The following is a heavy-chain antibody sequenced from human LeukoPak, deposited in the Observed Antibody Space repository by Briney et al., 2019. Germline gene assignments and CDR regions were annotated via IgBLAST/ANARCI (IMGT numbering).Heavy chain of an antibody. D-gene: IGHD2-15*01. Sequence: PSETLSLTCTVSGGSISSSSYYWGWIRQPPGKGLEWIGSIYYTGSTYYNPSLKSRVTISVDTSKNQFSLKLNSVTAADTAVYYCARRIKMDVWGKGTTVTVSS. CDR3: ARRIKMDV. V-gene: IGHV4-39*01. CDR1: GGSISSSSYY. CDR2: IYYTGST. J-gene: IGHJ6*04.